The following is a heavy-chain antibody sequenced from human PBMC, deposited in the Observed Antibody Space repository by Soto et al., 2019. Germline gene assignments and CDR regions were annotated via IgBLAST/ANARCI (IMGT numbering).Heavy chain of an antibody. CDR2: IYPGDSDT. CDR1: GYSFTSYW. J-gene: IGHJ6*02. CDR3: ARRSRRFWETYYGLDV. V-gene: IGHV5-51*01. D-gene: IGHD3-3*01. Sequence: AGESLKISCKGSGYSFTSYWIGWVRQMPGKGLEWMGIIYPGDSDTRYSPSFQGQVTISADKSISTAYLQWSSLKASDSAMYYCARRSRRFWETYYGLDVWGQGTTVTVSS.